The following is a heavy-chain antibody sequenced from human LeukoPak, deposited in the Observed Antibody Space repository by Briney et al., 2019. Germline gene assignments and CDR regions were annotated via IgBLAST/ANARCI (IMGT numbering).Heavy chain of an antibody. V-gene: IGHV3-7*01. CDR3: ARKNGLDY. J-gene: IGHJ4*02. CDR2: INQDGTEK. Sequence: PGGSLRLSCAASRFTFSIFAMNWVRQAPGKGLEWVANINQDGTEKYYVDSVKGRFTISRDNAKNSLYLQMNSLRAEDTAVYYCARKNGLDYWGQGTLVTVSS. CDR1: RFTFSIFA.